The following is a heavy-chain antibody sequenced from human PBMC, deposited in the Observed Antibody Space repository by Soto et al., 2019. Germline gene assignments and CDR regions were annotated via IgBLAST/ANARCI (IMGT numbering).Heavy chain of an antibody. V-gene: IGHV3-66*01. CDR3: ARVGDIVLVPGGRWGWFYP. J-gene: IGHJ5*02. D-gene: IGHD2-2*01. CDR1: GLTVSSNH. CDR2: IQSGGST. Sequence: EVQLVESGGGLVQPGGSLRLSCAASGLTVSSNHMSWVRQAPGKGLEWVSVIQSGGSTDYADSVKGRFTISRDTSKNALDLQMNSLRVEDTGLYYCARVGDIVLVPGGRWGWFYPWGQGTLVTVSS.